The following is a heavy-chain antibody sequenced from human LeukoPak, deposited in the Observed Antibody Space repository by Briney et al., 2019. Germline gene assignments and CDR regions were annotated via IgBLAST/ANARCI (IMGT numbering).Heavy chain of an antibody. CDR1: GGTFSSYA. V-gene: IGHV1-69*05. Sequence: SVKVSCKASGGTFSSYAISWVRQAPGQGLEWMGGIIPIFGTANYAQKFQGRVTITTDESTSTAYMELSSLRSEDTAVYYCASRGLLFYGSGSLSFDYWGQGTLVTVSS. J-gene: IGHJ4*02. CDR3: ASRGLLFYGSGSLSFDY. D-gene: IGHD3-10*01. CDR2: IIPIFGTA.